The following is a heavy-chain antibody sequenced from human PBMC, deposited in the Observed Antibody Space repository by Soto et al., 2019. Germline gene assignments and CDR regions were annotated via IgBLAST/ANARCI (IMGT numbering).Heavy chain of an antibody. J-gene: IGHJ4*02. D-gene: IGHD3-9*01. CDR2: IYYSGST. V-gene: IGHV4-59*01. CDR3: ARDRRNYDILTGYYTYYFDY. Sequence: SETLSLTCTVSGGSISSYYWSWIRQPPGKGLEWIGYIYYSGSTNYNPSLKSRVTISVDTSKNQFSLKLSSVTAADTAVYYCARDRRNYDILTGYYTYYFDYWGQGTLVTAPQ. CDR1: GGSISSYY.